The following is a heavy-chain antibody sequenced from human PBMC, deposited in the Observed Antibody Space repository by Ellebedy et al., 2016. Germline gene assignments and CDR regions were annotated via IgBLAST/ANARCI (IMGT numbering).Heavy chain of an antibody. Sequence: ASVKVSCXASGYTFPGHYMHWVRQAPGQGLEWMGWINPNSGGTNYAQKFQGWVTMTRDTSISTAYMELSRLRSDDTAVYYCARDRYVVTIRGYYYYYGMDVWGQGTTVTVSS. J-gene: IGHJ6*02. CDR1: GYTFPGHY. V-gene: IGHV1-2*04. D-gene: IGHD2-21*02. CDR2: INPNSGGT. CDR3: ARDRYVVTIRGYYYYYGMDV.